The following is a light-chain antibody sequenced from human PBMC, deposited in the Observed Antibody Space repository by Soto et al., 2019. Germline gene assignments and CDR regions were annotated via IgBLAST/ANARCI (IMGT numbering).Light chain of an antibody. CDR2: DAS. CDR1: QSISSY. CDR3: QQRSNWPLT. J-gene: IGKJ5*01. V-gene: IGKV3-11*01. Sequence: EIVLTQSPATLSLSPGESATLSCRASQSISSYLAWYQQKLGQAPRLLIYDASNRATGVPARFSGSGSGTDFTLTISSLEPEDFAVYYCQQRSNWPLTLGQGTRLEIK.